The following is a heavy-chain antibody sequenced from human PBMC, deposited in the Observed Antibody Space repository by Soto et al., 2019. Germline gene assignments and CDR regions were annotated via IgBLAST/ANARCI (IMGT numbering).Heavy chain of an antibody. D-gene: IGHD2-8*01. Sequence: QEHLQQWGAGLLKPTETLSLTCAVYGGSFSGHFWSWIRQSPGKGLEWIGEINQGGRTNCNPSLKSRVTMSPDTSNNQFSLTLTSVTAADTAIFYCARSQRVFRGFGPWGQGTPVNVSS. CDR3: ARSQRVFRGFGP. CDR1: GGSFSGHF. J-gene: IGHJ5*02. CDR2: INQGGRT. V-gene: IGHV4-34*01.